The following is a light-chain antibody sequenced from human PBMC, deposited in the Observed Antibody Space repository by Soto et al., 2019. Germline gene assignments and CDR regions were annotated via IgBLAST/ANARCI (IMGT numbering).Light chain of an antibody. V-gene: IGKV3-20*01. Sequence: EIVLTQSPGTLSLSPGERATLSCRASQSVSSSYLAWYLQKPGQAPRLLIYDASSRATGIPDRFSGSGSGTDFTLTISRLEPEDFAVYYCQQYGSSPLLTFGPGTKVDIK. CDR2: DAS. CDR3: QQYGSSPLLT. J-gene: IGKJ3*01. CDR1: QSVSSSY.